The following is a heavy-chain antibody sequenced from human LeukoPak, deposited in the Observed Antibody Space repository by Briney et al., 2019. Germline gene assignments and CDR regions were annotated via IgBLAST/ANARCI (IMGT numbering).Heavy chain of an antibody. D-gene: IGHD2-15*01. J-gene: IGHJ4*02. Sequence: GGSLRLSCAASGFTVSSNYMSWVRQAPGKGLEWVSVIYSGGSTYYADSVKGRFTTSRDNSKNTLYLQMNGLRAGDTAVYYCATDLRGCSGGSCYSYSLWGQGTLVTVSS. CDR3: ATDLRGCSGGSCYSYSL. CDR2: IYSGGST. V-gene: IGHV3-53*01. CDR1: GFTVSSNY.